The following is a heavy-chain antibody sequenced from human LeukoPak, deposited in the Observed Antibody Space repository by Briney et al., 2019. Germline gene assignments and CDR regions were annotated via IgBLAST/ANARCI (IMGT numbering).Heavy chain of an antibody. CDR3: AKDRYGGTWYYFDY. CDR1: GFTVSRKY. D-gene: IGHD4-23*01. V-gene: IGHV3-53*01. J-gene: IGHJ4*02. CDR2: IYSGGST. Sequence: PGGSLRLSCAASGFTVSRKYMSWVRQAPGKGLEWVSLIYSGGSTSYADSVKGRFTISRDNSKNTLFQQMNSLRAEDTAVYYCAKDRYGGTWYYFDYWGQGTLVTVSS.